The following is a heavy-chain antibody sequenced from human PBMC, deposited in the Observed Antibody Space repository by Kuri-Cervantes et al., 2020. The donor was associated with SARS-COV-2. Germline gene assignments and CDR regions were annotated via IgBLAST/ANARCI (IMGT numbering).Heavy chain of an antibody. V-gene: IGHV3-74*01. J-gene: IGHJ4*02. CDR2: SNTDGSST. CDR1: GFTFSNYW. CDR3: SRAFLRGGSDY. Sequence: GESLKISCAASGFTFSNYWLHSVRQAPGTGLVWVSRSNTDGSSTSYADSVKGRFTISRDNAKTTLYLHMNSLRAEDTAVYYCSRAFLRGGSDYWGQGTLVTVSS. D-gene: IGHD1-26*01.